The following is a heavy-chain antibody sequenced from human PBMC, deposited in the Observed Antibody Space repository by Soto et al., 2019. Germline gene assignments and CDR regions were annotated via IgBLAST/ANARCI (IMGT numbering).Heavy chain of an antibody. V-gene: IGHV1-8*01. CDR3: ARNLYSSYGMDV. J-gene: IGHJ6*02. D-gene: IGHD6-19*01. Sequence: ASVKVSCKASGYTFTRYDINWVREATGQGLEWMGWMNPNSGNTGYAQKFQGRVTMTRNTSISTAYMELSSLRSEDTAVYYCARNLYSSYGMDVWGQGTTVTVSS. CDR2: MNPNSGNT. CDR1: GYTFTRYD.